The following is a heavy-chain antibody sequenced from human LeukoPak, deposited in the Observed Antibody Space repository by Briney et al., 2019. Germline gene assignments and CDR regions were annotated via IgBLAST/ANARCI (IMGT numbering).Heavy chain of an antibody. CDR3: AKPPSSSFY. CDR1: GFTFSSYG. CDR2: ISYDGSNK. D-gene: IGHD6-13*01. Sequence: PGGSLRLSCAASGFTFSSYGMHWVRQAPGKGLEWVAVISYDGSNKYYADSVKGRFTISRDNSKNTLYLQMNSLRAEDTAVYYCAKPPSSSFYWGQGTLVTVSS. V-gene: IGHV3-30*18. J-gene: IGHJ4*02.